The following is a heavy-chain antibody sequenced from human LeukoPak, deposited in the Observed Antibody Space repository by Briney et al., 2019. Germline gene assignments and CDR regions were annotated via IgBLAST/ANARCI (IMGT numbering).Heavy chain of an antibody. CDR2: DNPDSGGT. CDR3: ARSDVVTADWYFDI. D-gene: IGHD2-21*01. Sequence: GASVKVSCKASGYTFSGYYIHWVRQVPGQGLEWVGRDNPDSGGTKYAQKFQGRVTVTRDTSISTAYMELTSLRFDDTAVYYCARSDVVTADWYFDIWGRGTLVTVSS. CDR1: GYTFSGYY. J-gene: IGHJ2*01. V-gene: IGHV1-2*02.